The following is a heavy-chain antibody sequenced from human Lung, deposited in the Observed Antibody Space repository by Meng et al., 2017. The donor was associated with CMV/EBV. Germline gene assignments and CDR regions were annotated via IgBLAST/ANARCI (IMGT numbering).Heavy chain of an antibody. D-gene: IGHD3-10*01. CDR2: SSTRYGQT. Sequence: QPQLVQSGAEVEKPGXSVKVACKASGYSFITFGISWVRQVPGQRLEWVGWSSTRYGQTRYAQNLQGRVILSTDTSTNTAYMTLRDLTFDDTAVYFCARESERFGELYDNWGQGTLVTVAS. CDR3: ARESERFGELYDN. CDR1: GYSFITFG. V-gene: IGHV1-18*01. J-gene: IGHJ4*02.